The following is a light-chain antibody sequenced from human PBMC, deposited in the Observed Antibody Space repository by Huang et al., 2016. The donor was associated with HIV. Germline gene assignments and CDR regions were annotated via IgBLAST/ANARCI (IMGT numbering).Light chain of an antibody. CDR3: LQADISPRS. Sequence: DIQMTQSPSSVSASEGDTVTITCRASQDISIWLAWYQQKPREAPTLLIHSASILVSGVPSRFSGSGFGTNFSLTINGLRPDDFATYYCLQADISPRSFGQGTRLDIQ. CDR1: QDISIW. CDR2: SAS. J-gene: IGKJ5*01. V-gene: IGKV1-12*01.